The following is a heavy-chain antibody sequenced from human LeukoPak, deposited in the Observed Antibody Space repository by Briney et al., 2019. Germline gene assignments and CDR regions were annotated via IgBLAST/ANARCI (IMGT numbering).Heavy chain of an antibody. CDR2: ISSSSSCI. D-gene: IGHD6-13*01. CDR3: AKGDSSSPDY. J-gene: IGHJ4*02. Sequence: GGSLRLSCAASGFTFSSYSMNWVRQAPGKGLEWVSSISSSSSCIYYADSVKGRFTISRDNSKNTLYLQMNSLRAEDTAVYYCAKGDSSSPDYWGQGTLVTVSS. V-gene: IGHV3-21*01. CDR1: GFTFSSYS.